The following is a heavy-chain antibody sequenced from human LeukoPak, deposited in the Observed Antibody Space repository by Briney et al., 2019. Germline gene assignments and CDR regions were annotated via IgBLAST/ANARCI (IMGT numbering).Heavy chain of an antibody. CDR3: ARDIVVVPAAPYYYYYGMDV. CDR2: INHSGST. D-gene: IGHD2-2*01. V-gene: IGHV4-34*01. CDR1: GGSFSGYY. Sequence: PSETLSLTCAVYGGSFSGYYWSWIRQPPGKGLEWIGEINHSGSTNYNPSLKSRVTMSVDTSKNQFSLKLSSVTAADTAVYYCARDIVVVPAAPYYYYYGMDVWGQGTTVTVSS. J-gene: IGHJ6*02.